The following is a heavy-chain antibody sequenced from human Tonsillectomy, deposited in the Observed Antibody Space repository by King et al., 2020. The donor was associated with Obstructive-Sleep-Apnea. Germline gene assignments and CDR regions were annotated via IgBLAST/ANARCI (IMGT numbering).Heavy chain of an antibody. CDR3: ARDVSGCSGGSCYFFDN. J-gene: IGHJ4*02. Sequence: VQLVESGGGLVQPGGSLRLSCAASGFTFSSYSMNWVRQAPGKGLEWGSYISSSSSTIYYADSVKGRFTISRDNAKNSLYLQMNSLRAEDTAVYYCARDVSGCSGGSCYFFDNWGQGTLVTVSS. CDR2: ISSSSSTI. D-gene: IGHD2-15*01. CDR1: GFTFSSYS. V-gene: IGHV3-48*04.